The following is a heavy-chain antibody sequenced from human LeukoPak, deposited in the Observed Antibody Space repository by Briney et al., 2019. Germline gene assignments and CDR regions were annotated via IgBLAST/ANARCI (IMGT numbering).Heavy chain of an antibody. CDR2: IYTCGST. Sequence: SETLSLTCTVSGGSISSYYWSWIRQPAGKGLEWIGRIYTCGSTNYNPSLKSRVTMSVDTSKNQFSLKLSSVTAADTAVYYCARDSLRYCSSTSCVYPRTVGRFDYWGRGTLVTVSS. CDR3: ARDSLRYCSSTSCVYPRTVGRFDY. D-gene: IGHD2-2*01. J-gene: IGHJ4*02. V-gene: IGHV4-4*07. CDR1: GGSISSYY.